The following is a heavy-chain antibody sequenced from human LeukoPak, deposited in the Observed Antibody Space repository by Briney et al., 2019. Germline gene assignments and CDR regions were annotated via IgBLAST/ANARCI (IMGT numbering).Heavy chain of an antibody. CDR2: FDPEDGET. CDR3: ATDDGSGSYGPYGY. J-gene: IGHJ4*02. D-gene: IGHD1-26*01. CDR1: GYTLTELS. V-gene: IGHV1-24*01. Sequence: ASVKVSCKVSGYTLTELSMHWVRQAPGKGLEWMGGFDPEDGETIYAQKFQGRVTMTEDTSTDTAYMELSSLRSEDTAVYYSATDDGSGSYGPYGYWGQGTLVTVSS.